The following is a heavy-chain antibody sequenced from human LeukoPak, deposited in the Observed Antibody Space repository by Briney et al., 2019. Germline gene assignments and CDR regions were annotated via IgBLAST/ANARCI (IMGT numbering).Heavy chain of an antibody. J-gene: IGHJ6*02. CDR2: IRSKANSYAT. V-gene: IGHV3-73*01. CDR1: GFTFSGSA. D-gene: IGHD1-26*01. CDR3: TRRIGGASTRAYYGMDV. Sequence: GGSLRLSCAASGFTFSGSAMHWVRQAFGKGLEWVGRIRSKANSYATAYAASVKGRFTISRDDSKNTAYLQMNSLKTEDTAVYSCTRRIGGASTRAYYGMDVWGQGTTVTVSS.